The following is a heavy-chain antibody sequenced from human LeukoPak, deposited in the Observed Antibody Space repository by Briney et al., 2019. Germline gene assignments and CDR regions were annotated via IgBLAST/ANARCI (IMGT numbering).Heavy chain of an antibody. Sequence: GGSLRLSCAASGFTFSSYWMHWVRHAPGKGLVWVSRITSDGSSTSYADSVKGRFTISRDNAKSTLYPQMNSLRAEDTAVYYCARVGVPAARNNWFDPWGQGTLVTVSS. CDR3: ARVGVPAARNNWFDP. D-gene: IGHD2-2*01. CDR2: ITSDGSST. V-gene: IGHV3-74*01. J-gene: IGHJ5*02. CDR1: GFTFSSYW.